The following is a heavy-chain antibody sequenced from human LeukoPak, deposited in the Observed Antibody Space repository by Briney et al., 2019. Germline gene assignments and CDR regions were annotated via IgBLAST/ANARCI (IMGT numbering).Heavy chain of an antibody. J-gene: IGHJ5*02. CDR2: ISAYNGNT. Sequence: ASVKVSCKASGYTFTSYGISWVRQAPGQGLEWMGWISAYNGNTNYAQKFQGRVTMTRDTSISTAYMELSRLRSDDTAVYYCARTVARNWFDPWGQGTLVTISS. CDR3: ARTVARNWFDP. D-gene: IGHD5-12*01. V-gene: IGHV1-18*01. CDR1: GYTFTSYG.